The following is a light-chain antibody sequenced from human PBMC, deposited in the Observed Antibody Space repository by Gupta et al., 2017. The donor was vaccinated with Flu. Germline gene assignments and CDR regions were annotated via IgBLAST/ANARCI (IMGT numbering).Light chain of an antibody. CDR3: AAWDDSLNGVL. V-gene: IGLV1-44*01. CDR2: SKN. CDR1: SSSLGSNT. Sequence: QSVLTQPPSASGPPGQRVTISCSGSSSSLGSNTVTWYQQVPGTAPKVLIYSKNQRPSGVPDRVSGSKSGTSASLAISGLQSEDEADYYCAAWDDSLNGVLFGGGTKLTVL. J-gene: IGLJ2*01.